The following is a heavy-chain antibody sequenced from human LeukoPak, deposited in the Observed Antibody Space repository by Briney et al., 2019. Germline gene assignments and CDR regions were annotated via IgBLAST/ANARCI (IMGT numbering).Heavy chain of an antibody. CDR3: VCHVVLSVGYHYGLGV. J-gene: IGHJ6*01. CDR2: IKEDGSEK. V-gene: IGHV3-7*02. CDR1: GFTFSDYW. D-gene: IGHD2-21*01. Sequence: PGGSLRLSCAASGFTFSDYWMSWVRQAPGKGPEWVSDIKEDGSEKYYVDSVKGRFTISRDNAKNSLYLQMNSLRVEDTALYYCVCHVVLSVGYHYGLGVWGQGTTVTVSS.